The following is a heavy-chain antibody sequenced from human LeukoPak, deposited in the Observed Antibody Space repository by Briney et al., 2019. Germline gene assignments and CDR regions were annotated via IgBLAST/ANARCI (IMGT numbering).Heavy chain of an antibody. D-gene: IGHD1-26*01. J-gene: IGHJ3*02. Sequence: GESLKISCRGSGYSFTSYWIAWVRQMPGKGLEYMGIIYPGDTDTRYSPSFQGQVTISADKSISTAYLQWSSLKASDTAMYYCARRVGGTTSRAFDIWGQGTMVSVSS. CDR2: IYPGDTDT. CDR1: GYSFTSYW. V-gene: IGHV5-51*01. CDR3: ARRVGGTTSRAFDI.